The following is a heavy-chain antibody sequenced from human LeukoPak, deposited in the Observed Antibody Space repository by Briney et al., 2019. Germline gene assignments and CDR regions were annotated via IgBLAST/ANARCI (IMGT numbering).Heavy chain of an antibody. J-gene: IGHJ4*02. Sequence: PGGSLRLSCAASGFTFSSYGMHWVRQAPGKGLEWVAVISYDGSNKYYADSVKGRFTISRDNSKNTLYLQMNSLRAEDTAVYYCAKDGSGWYSTHFDYWGQGTLVTVSS. V-gene: IGHV3-30*18. CDR3: AKDGSGWYSTHFDY. CDR2: ISYDGSNK. D-gene: IGHD6-19*01. CDR1: GFTFSSYG.